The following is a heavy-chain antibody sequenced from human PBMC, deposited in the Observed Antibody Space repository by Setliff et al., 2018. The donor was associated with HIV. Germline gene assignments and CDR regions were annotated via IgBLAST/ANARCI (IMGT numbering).Heavy chain of an antibody. CDR2: IIPILGTT. D-gene: IGHD5-18*01. J-gene: IGHJ5*01. Sequence: SVKVSCKASGGTFNNYAISWVRQAPGQGLEWMGGIIPILGTTNYAQKIQGRVKFSADESTDTAYMDLTRLRVDDTAIYYCARGTWMQARWWFDSWGQGTQVTVPQ. CDR1: GGTFNNYA. V-gene: IGHV1-69*13. CDR3: ARGTWMQARWWFDS.